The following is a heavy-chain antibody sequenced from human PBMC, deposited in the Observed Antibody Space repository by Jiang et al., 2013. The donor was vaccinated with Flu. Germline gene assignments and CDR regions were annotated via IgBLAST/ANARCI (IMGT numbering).Heavy chain of an antibody. J-gene: IGHJ3*02. CDR2: IYSGGST. V-gene: IGHV3-53*01. Sequence: PGRSLRLSCAASGFTVSSSCMSWVRQAPGKGLECVSVIYSGGSTYSADSVKGRFTISRDNSKNTLYLQMHSLRDEDTAVYYCASPSSGWDHDAFDIWGQGTMVTVSS. D-gene: IGHD6-19*01. CDR1: GFTVSSSC. CDR3: ASPSSGWDHDAFDI.